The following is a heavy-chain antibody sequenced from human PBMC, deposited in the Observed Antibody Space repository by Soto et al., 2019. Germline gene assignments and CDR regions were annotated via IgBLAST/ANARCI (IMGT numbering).Heavy chain of an antibody. CDR3: AKPPYVWGSYRQIDY. Sequence: GGSLRLSCAASGFTFTSFGMHWVRQAPGKGLEWVAVISYDGNNKYYADSVKGRFTISRDNSENTLYLQMNSLRAEDTAVYYCAKPPYVWGSYRQIDYWGQGTLVTVSS. V-gene: IGHV3-30*18. CDR1: GFTFTSFG. D-gene: IGHD3-16*02. CDR2: ISYDGNNK. J-gene: IGHJ4*02.